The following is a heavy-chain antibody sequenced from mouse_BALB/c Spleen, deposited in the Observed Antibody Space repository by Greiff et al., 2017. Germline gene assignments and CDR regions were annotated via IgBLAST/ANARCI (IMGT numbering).Heavy chain of an antibody. Sequence: EVQGVESGGGLVKPGGSLKLSCAASGFTFSSYTMSWVRQTPEKRLEWVATISSGGGNTYYPDSVKGRFTISRDNAKNNLYLQMSSLRSEGTALYYCARSYGSSYFDYWGQGTTLTVSS. V-gene: IGHV5-9*03. D-gene: IGHD1-1*01. CDR3: ARSYGSSYFDY. CDR2: ISSGGGNT. J-gene: IGHJ2*01. CDR1: GFTFSSYT.